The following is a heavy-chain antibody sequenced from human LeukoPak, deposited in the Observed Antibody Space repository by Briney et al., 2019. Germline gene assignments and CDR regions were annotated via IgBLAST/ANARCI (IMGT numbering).Heavy chain of an antibody. CDR3: ARGPWIRYCSSTSCSRYMDV. Sequence: GGSLRLSCAASGFSFSSYVMHWVRQAPGKGLEWVSSISSSSSYIYYADSVKGRFTISRDNAKNSLYLQMNSLRAEDTAVYYCARGPWIRYCSSTSCSRYMDVWGKGTTVTISS. CDR2: ISSSSSYI. CDR1: GFSFSSYV. V-gene: IGHV3-21*01. D-gene: IGHD2-2*01. J-gene: IGHJ6*03.